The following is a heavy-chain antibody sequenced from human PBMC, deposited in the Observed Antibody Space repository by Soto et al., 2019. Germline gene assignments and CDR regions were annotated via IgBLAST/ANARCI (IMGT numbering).Heavy chain of an antibody. J-gene: IGHJ4*02. CDR3: ARFCISTSCYASFDY. V-gene: IGHV3-30-3*01. CDR1: GFTFSSYA. D-gene: IGHD2-2*01. CDR2: ISYDGSNK. Sequence: QVQLVESGGGVVQPGRSLRLSCAASGFTFSSYAMHWVRQAPGKGLEWEAVISYDGSNKYYEDSVKGRFTISRDNSKNTLYLQMNSLRAEDTAVYYCARFCISTSCYASFDYWGQGTLVTVSS.